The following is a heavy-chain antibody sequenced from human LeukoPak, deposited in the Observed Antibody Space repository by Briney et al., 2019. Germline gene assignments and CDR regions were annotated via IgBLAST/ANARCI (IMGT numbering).Heavy chain of an antibody. Sequence: PGGSLRLSCAASGFTFSSYSMNWVRQAPGKGLEWVSSISSSSSYIYYADSVKGRFTISRDNAKNSLYLQMNSLRAEDTAVYYCARQYSGYGGTIYYYYYYMDVWGKGTTVTISS. V-gene: IGHV3-21*01. J-gene: IGHJ6*03. D-gene: IGHD5-12*01. CDR2: ISSSSSYI. CDR3: ARQYSGYGGTIYYYYYYMDV. CDR1: GFTFSSYS.